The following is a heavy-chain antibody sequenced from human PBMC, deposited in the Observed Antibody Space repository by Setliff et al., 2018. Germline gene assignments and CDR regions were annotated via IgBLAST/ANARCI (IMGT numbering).Heavy chain of an antibody. CDR1: GYPFTGYY. CDR3: ARADDYYYYMDV. J-gene: IGHJ6*03. Sequence: GASVKVSCKASGYPFTGYYMHWVRQAPGQGLEWMGWINHNSGGTNYAQKFRGRVTMTRDTSISTAYMELSRLRSDDTAVYYCARADDYYYYMDVWGKGTTVTVSS. CDR2: INHNSGGT. V-gene: IGHV1-2*02.